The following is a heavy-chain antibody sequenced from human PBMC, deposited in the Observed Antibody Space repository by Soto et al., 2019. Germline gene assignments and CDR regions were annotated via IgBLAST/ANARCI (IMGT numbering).Heavy chain of an antibody. J-gene: IGHJ5*02. Sequence: GASVKVSCKASGYTFTSYGISWVRQAPGQGLEWVGWISAYNGNTNCAQKLQGRVTMTTDTSTSTAYMELRSLRSDDTAVYYCARDYVPRTYYYWFDPWGQGTLVTVSS. CDR3: ARDYVPRTYYYWFDP. CDR1: GYTFTSYG. V-gene: IGHV1-18*01. CDR2: ISAYNGNT. D-gene: IGHD1-26*01.